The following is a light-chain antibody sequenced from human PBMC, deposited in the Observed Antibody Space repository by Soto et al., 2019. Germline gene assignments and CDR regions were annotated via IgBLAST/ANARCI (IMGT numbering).Light chain of an antibody. J-gene: IGKJ1*01. CDR2: KAS. Sequence: DIQMTQSPSTLSGSVGDRVTITCRASQTISSWLDWYQQKPGKAPKLLIYKASTLKSGVPSRFSGSGSGTEFTLNISSLQPDDFATYYCQHYNSYSEAFGQGTKVELK. V-gene: IGKV1-5*03. CDR3: QHYNSYSEA. CDR1: QTISSW.